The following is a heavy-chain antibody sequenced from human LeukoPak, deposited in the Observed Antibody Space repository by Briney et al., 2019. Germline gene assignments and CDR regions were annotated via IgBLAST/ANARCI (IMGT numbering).Heavy chain of an antibody. D-gene: IGHD5-24*01. CDR3: ARDTPEMAKIGGEIDY. J-gene: IGHJ4*02. Sequence: ASVKVSCKASGYTFTGYYMHWVRQAPGQGLEWMGWINPNSGGTNYAQKFQGRVTMTRDTSISTAYMELSRLRSDDTAVYYCARDTPEMAKIGGEIDYWGQGTLVTVSS. V-gene: IGHV1-2*02. CDR1: GYTFTGYY. CDR2: INPNSGGT.